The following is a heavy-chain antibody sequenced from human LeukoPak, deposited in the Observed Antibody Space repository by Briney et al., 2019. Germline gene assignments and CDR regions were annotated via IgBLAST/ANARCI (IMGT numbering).Heavy chain of an antibody. J-gene: IGHJ3*02. CDR1: GFSFSDYF. Sequence: PGRSLRLSCAASGFSFSDYFMHWVRQAPGKGLEWVAVISYDGGNKYYADSVKGRFTISRDNAKNSLYLQMNSLRAEDTAVYYCARVRVGATYGGAFDIWGQGTMVTVSS. V-gene: IGHV3-30*03. D-gene: IGHD1-26*01. CDR2: ISYDGGNK. CDR3: ARVRVGATYGGAFDI.